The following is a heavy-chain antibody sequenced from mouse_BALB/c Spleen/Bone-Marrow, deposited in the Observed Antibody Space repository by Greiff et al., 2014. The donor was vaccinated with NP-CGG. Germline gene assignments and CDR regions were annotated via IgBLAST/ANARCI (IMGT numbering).Heavy chain of an antibody. CDR3: HYFGSDYYVMDY. J-gene: IGHJ4*01. CDR2: IYPGDGDT. V-gene: IGHV1-80*01. Sequence: VKLVESGAEMVRPGSSVKISCKASGYAFSNNWMNWMKQRPGQGLEWIGQIYPGDGDTNYNGKFKGKASLTADKSSSIAYMQLSILTSEDSTVYFCHYFGSDYYVMDYWGQGTSVTVSS. CDR1: GYAFSNNW. D-gene: IGHD1-1*01.